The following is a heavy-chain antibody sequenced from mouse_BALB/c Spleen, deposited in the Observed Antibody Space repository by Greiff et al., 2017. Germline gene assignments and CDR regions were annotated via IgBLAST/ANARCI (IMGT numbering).Heavy chain of an antibody. CDR3: ERWGACDGNYGFAY. D-gene: IGHD2-1*01. CDR1: GYAFSSYW. V-gene: IGHV1-80*01. J-gene: IGHJ3*01. Sequence: VQLQQSGAELVRPGSSVKISCKASGYAFSSYWMNWVKQRPGQGLEWIGQIYPGDGDTNYNGKFKGKATLTADKSSSTAYMQLSSLTSEDSAVYFGERWGACDGNYGFAYWGQGTLVTVSA. CDR2: IYPGDGDT.